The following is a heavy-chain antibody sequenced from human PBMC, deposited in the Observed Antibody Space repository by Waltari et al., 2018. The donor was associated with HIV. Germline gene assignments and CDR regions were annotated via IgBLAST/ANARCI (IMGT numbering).Heavy chain of an antibody. V-gene: IGHV4-39*01. Sequence: QLQLQESGPGLVKPSETLSLTCTVSGGSISSSSYYWGWIRQPPGKGLEWIGSIYYSGSTYYNPSLKSRVTISVDTSKNQFSLKPSSVTAADTAVYYCARYSYGPAGYFDYWGQGTLVTVSS. CDR2: IYYSGST. J-gene: IGHJ4*02. CDR3: ARYSYGPAGYFDY. CDR1: GGSISSSSYY. D-gene: IGHD5-18*01.